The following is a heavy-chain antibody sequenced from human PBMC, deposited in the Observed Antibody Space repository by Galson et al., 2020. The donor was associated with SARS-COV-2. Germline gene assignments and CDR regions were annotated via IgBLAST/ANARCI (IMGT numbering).Heavy chain of an antibody. Sequence: GESLKISCAASGFTFSNYGMHWVRQAPGKGLEWVTFIRFNGNDKDYAASVKGRFTVSRDNSKNTLYLQMNGLGTEDSAVYYCAKVALRYGDYGDSYYSMDVWGQGTTVTVSS. V-gene: IGHV3-30*02. CDR3: AKVALRYGDYGDSYYSMDV. D-gene: IGHD4-17*01. CDR2: IRFNGNDK. J-gene: IGHJ6*02. CDR1: GFTFSNYG.